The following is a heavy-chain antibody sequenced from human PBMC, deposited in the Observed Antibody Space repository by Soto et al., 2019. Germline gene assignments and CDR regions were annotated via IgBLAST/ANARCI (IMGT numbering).Heavy chain of an antibody. J-gene: IGHJ4*02. D-gene: IGHD1-1*01. V-gene: IGHV1-18*01. CDR2: ISAHNGNT. CDR3: ARGRYGDY. Sequence: QVHLVQSGAEVKKPGASVKVSCQGSGYAFTTYGITWVRQAPGQGLEWMGWISAHNGNTNYAQKLQGRVTVPRDTSTSTASMELRSLRYGDTAVYYCARGRYGDYWGQGARVTVSS. CDR1: GYAFTTYG.